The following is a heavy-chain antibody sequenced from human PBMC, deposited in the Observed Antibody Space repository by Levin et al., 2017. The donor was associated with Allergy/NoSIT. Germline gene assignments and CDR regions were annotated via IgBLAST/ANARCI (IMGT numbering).Heavy chain of an antibody. CDR2: IGTAGDT. D-gene: IGHD3-10*01. CDR3: ARRVVRGVMADAFDI. V-gene: IGHV3-13*04. CDR1: GFTFSSYD. Sequence: ASVKVSCAASGFTFSSYDMHWVRQATGKGLEWVSAIGTAGDTYYPGSVKGRFTISRENAKNSLYLQMNSLRAGDTAVYYCARRVVRGVMADAFDIWGQGTMVTVSS. J-gene: IGHJ3*02.